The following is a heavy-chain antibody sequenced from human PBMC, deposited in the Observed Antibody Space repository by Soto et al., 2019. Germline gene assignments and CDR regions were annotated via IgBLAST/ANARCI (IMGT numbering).Heavy chain of an antibody. D-gene: IGHD3-16*01. J-gene: IGHJ6*03. CDR3: ARGPYYDLIWNYYYMDV. V-gene: IGHV4-59*08. Sequence: QVQLQESGPGLVKPSETLSLSCSVSGGSISGHYWSWVRQTPGKGLEWIGYMYYRGSTNYNPSLKSRVTLSVDTSKNHFSLRLTSVTAADTAVYYCARGPYYDLIWNYYYMDVWGKGTTVTVSS. CDR1: GGSISGHY. CDR2: MYYRGST.